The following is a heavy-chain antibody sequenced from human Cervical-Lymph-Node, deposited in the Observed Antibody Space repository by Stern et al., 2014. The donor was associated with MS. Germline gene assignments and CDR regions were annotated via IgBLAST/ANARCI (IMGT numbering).Heavy chain of an antibody. Sequence: EVNLLESGGDLVQPGGSLRLCCAGSGFNFTNYGMNLVRQAPGKGLEWVSGISVNGPNTYYADSVKGRFTISRDSSTHTLYLQMNSLRADDTAIYYCGVAGNYWGQGTLVTGSS. CDR3: GVAGNY. CDR1: GFNFTNYG. J-gene: IGHJ4*02. V-gene: IGHV3-23*01. CDR2: ISVNGPNT. D-gene: IGHD1-1*01.